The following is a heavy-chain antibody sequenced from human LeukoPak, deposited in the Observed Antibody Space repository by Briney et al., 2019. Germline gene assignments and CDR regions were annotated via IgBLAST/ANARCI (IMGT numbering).Heavy chain of an antibody. V-gene: IGHV3-7*01. CDR2: IKKDGSEK. CDR1: GFTFSSYW. J-gene: IGHJ4*02. CDR3: ARDLSGVTGYTYGRGIDY. Sequence: GGSLRLSCAASGFTFSSYWMSWVRQAPGKGLEWVANIKKDGSEKYYVDSVKGRFTISRDNAKTSLYLQMNSLRAEDTAVYCCARDLSGVTGYTYGRGIDYWGQGTLVTVSS. D-gene: IGHD5-18*01.